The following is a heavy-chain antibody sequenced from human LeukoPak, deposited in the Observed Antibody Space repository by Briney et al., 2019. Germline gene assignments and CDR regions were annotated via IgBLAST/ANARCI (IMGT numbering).Heavy chain of an antibody. D-gene: IGHD1-26*01. CDR1: GFTFDDYG. CDR2: INWNGASR. CDR3: ARDSLKWEPKTHSFDF. V-gene: IGHV3-20*04. J-gene: IGHJ3*01. Sequence: GGSLRLSCVASGFTFDDYGMSWVRQDPGQGPEWVSDINWNGASRRYADSVKGRFTISRDNAKKSLYLQMNSLRAEDTALYYCARDSLKWEPKTHSFDFWGQGTMVTVSS.